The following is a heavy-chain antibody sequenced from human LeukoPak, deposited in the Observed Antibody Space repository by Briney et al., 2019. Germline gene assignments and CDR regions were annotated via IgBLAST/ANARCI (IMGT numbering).Heavy chain of an antibody. CDR2: ISGSGGST. V-gene: IGHV3-23*01. CDR3: AKEDGQNDKPRPGMDV. J-gene: IGHJ6*02. CDR1: GFTFSSYA. D-gene: IGHD3-22*01. Sequence: GGSLRLSCAASGFTFSSYAMSWVRQAPGKGLEWVSAISGSGGSTYYADSVEGRFTISRDNSKNTLYLQMNSLRAEDTVVYYCAKEDGQNDKPRPGMDVWGQGTTVTVSS.